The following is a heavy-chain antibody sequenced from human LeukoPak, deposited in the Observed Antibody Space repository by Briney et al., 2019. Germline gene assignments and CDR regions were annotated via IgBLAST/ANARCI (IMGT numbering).Heavy chain of an antibody. J-gene: IGHJ5*02. CDR3: ARRKWLLLWFGELFPNLAPEFDP. V-gene: IGHV4-38-2*02. Sequence: PSETLSLTCTVSGYSISMGYYWGWIRQPPGKGLEWIGSIYHSGSTNYNPSLKSRVTISVDTSKNQFSLKLSSVTAADTAVYYCARRKWLLLWFGELFPNLAPEFDPWGQGTLVTVSS. D-gene: IGHD3-10*01. CDR2: IYHSGST. CDR1: GYSISMGYY.